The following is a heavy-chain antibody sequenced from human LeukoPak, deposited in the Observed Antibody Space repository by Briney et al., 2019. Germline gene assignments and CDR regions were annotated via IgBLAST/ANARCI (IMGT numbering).Heavy chain of an antibody. Sequence: PGGSLRLSCAASGFTFSTNAMSWVRQAPRTGLEWVSSISDNGYTTYYADSVRGRFTISRDNSKNTVYLQMIGLRAEDTAVYFCAKYYYDSSGYYDAAPLDSWGQGTLVTVFS. V-gene: IGHV3-23*01. CDR3: AKYYYDSSGYYDAAPLDS. CDR1: GFTFSTNA. CDR2: ISDNGYTT. J-gene: IGHJ4*02. D-gene: IGHD3-22*01.